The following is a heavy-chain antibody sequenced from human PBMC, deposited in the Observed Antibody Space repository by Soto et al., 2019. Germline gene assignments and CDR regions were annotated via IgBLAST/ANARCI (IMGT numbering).Heavy chain of an antibody. CDR2: MYYRGST. D-gene: IGHD3-3*01. J-gene: IGHJ5*02. CDR1: GGPIISSPYY. CDR3: ARQTMYYDFWSGPNWFDP. V-gene: IGHV4-39*01. Sequence: SETLSLNCTISGGPIISSPYYWVLIRQTPGEGLEWIGSMYYRGSTYYNPSLKSRVTISVDTSKNQFSLKLSSVTAADTAVYYCARQTMYYDFWSGPNWFDPWGQGTLVTVS.